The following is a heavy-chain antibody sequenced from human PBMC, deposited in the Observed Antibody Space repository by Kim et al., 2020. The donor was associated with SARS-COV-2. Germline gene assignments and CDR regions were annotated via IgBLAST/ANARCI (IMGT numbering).Heavy chain of an antibody. CDR3: ARDRGWYFDYYYYGMDV. J-gene: IGHJ6*02. D-gene: IGHD6-19*01. CDR1: GFTFSSYA. Sequence: GGSLRLSCAASGFTFSSYAMHWVRQAPGKGLEWVAVISYDGSNKYYADSVKGRFTISRDNSKNTLYLQMNSLRAEDTAVYYCARDRGWYFDYYYYGMDVWGQGTTVTVSS. CDR2: ISYDGSNK. V-gene: IGHV3-30-3*01.